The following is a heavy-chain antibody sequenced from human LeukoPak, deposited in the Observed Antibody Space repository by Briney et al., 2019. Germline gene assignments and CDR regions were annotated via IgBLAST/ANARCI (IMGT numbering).Heavy chain of an antibody. Sequence: ASVKVSCKASGYTFTSYDINWVRQATRQGLEWMGWMNPNSGNTGYAQKFQGRVTMTRNTSISTAYMELSSLRSEDTAVYYCARDFLGYCSGGSCSDYWGQGTLVTVSS. V-gene: IGHV1-8*01. J-gene: IGHJ4*02. CDR1: GYTFTSYD. CDR3: ARDFLGYCSGGSCSDY. CDR2: MNPNSGNT. D-gene: IGHD2-15*01.